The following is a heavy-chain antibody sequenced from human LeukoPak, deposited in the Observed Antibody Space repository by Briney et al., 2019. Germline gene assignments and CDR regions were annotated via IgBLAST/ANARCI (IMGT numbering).Heavy chain of an antibody. D-gene: IGHD3-10*01. Sequence: SETLSLTCAVYGGSFSGYYWSWIRQPPGKGLEWIGEINHSGSTNYNPSLKSRVTISVDTSKNQFSLKLSSVTAADTAVYYCARWSGSHFDYWGQGTLVTVSS. CDR3: ARWSGSHFDY. V-gene: IGHV4-34*01. J-gene: IGHJ4*02. CDR2: INHSGST. CDR1: GGSFSGYY.